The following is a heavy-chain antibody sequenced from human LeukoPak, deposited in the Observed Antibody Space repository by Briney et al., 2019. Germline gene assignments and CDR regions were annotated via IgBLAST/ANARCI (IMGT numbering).Heavy chain of an antibody. V-gene: IGHV3-9*01. Sequence: SLRLSCAASGFTFDDYAMHWVRQAPGKGLEWVSGISWNSGSIGYADSVKGRFTISRDNAKNSLYLQMNSLRAEDTALYYCAKETTIWYGMDVWGQGTTVTVSS. CDR3: AKETTIWYGMDV. D-gene: IGHD3-9*01. CDR1: GFTFDDYA. CDR2: ISWNSGSI. J-gene: IGHJ6*02.